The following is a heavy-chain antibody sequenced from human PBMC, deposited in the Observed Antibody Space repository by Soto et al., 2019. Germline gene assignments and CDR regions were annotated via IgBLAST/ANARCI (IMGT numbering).Heavy chain of an antibody. CDR3: ARQSLGNIRLRGFDY. CDR1: GFTFSDYG. V-gene: IGHV3-33*01. J-gene: IGHJ4*02. Sequence: VQLVESGGGVVQPGRSLRLSCAASGFTFSDYGMHWVRQAPGKGLEWVAVIWYDGSEKYYADSVKGRFTISRDNSKNTQYLQMNSLRVEDTALYYCARQSLGNIRLRGFDYWGQGALVTVSS. CDR2: IWYDGSEK. D-gene: IGHD1-1*01.